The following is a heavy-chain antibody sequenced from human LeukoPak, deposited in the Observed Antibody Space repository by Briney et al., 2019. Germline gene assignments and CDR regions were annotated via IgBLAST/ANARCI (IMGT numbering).Heavy chain of an antibody. D-gene: IGHD4-23*01. CDR3: ARGRGGDYGGNRNYFDY. CDR1: GFTFSGYG. V-gene: IGHV3-33*01. CDR2: IWYDGSKE. Sequence: PAGGSLRLSCAASGFTFSGYGMHWVRQAPGKGLEWVAVIWYDGSKEYFADSVKGRFTISRDNSKNTFYLQMNSLRAEDTAVYYCARGRGGDYGGNRNYFDYWGQGTLVTVSS. J-gene: IGHJ4*02.